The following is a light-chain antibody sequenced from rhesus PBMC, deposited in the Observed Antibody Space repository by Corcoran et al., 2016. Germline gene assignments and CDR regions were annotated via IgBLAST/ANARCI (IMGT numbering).Light chain of an antibody. CDR1: QNIYSN. J-gene: IGKJ4*01. CDR2: AAS. CDR3: QHYYDNPLT. Sequence: DIQMTQSPSALSASVGDRVTISCRASQNIYSNLAWYPQKPGKAPKLLIYAASSLQTGITPRFSGSGSGTDFTLTISSLQPEDSAAYYCQHYYDNPLTFGGGTKVEIK. V-gene: IGKV1S12*01.